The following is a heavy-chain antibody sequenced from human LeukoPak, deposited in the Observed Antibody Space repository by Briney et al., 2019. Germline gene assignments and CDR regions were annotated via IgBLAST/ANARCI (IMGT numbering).Heavy chain of an antibody. D-gene: IGHD5-12*01. V-gene: IGHV3-30-3*01. CDR1: GFTFSSYA. Sequence: GGSLRLSCAASGFTFSSYAMHWVRQAPGKGLEWVAVISYDGSNKYYADSVKGRFTISRDNSKNTLYLQMNSLRAEDTAVYYCARARPARRGYSGYGYYFDYWGQGTLVTVSS. CDR3: ARARPARRGYSGYGYYFDY. J-gene: IGHJ4*02. CDR2: ISYDGSNK.